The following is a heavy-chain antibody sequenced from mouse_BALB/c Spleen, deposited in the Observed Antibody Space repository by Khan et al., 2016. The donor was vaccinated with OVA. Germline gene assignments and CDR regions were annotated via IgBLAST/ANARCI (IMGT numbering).Heavy chain of an antibody. D-gene: IGHD2-1*01. CDR1: GYTFSSYS. V-gene: IGHV1-9*01. CDR3: ARYGNHCNFDV. CDR2: ILPGSGST. J-gene: IGHJ1*01. Sequence: QVQLQQSGAELMKPGASVKISCKATGYTFSSYSIEWVKQRPGHGLEWIGEILPGSGSTNYNERFKGKATLTADTSSTTVYMQLRSQTSDDSAVYYSARYGNHCNFDVWCAGTTVTVSA.